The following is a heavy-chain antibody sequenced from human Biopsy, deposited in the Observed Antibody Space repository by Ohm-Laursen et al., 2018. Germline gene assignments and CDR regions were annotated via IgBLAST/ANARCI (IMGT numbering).Heavy chain of an antibody. J-gene: IGHJ4*02. V-gene: IGHV4-59*01. CDR2: IPYTGGI. CDR3: ARMPHFDY. Sequence: SETLSLTCTVSGGSISGYYWSWIRKSPGKGLEWLGDIPYTGGITSNPSLNGRATMSLDTSKNQFSLRLIYVTAADTAVYYCARMPHFDYGGQGILVTVSS. CDR1: GGSISGYY. D-gene: IGHD2-2*01.